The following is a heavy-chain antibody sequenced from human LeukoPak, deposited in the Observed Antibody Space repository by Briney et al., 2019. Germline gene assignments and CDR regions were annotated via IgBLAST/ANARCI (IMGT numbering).Heavy chain of an antibody. CDR2: ITGSGSTK. V-gene: IGHV3-11*01. CDR1: GFTFSDYY. D-gene: IGHD1-1*01. J-gene: IGHJ4*02. Sequence: GGSLRLSCAASGFTFSDYYMSWTRQAPGKGLEWVSYITGSGSTKYYADSVKGRFTISRDNSKNTLYLQMNSLKVEDTAVYYCAKDRNDWKQGIDSWGQGTLVTVST. CDR3: AKDRNDWKQGIDS.